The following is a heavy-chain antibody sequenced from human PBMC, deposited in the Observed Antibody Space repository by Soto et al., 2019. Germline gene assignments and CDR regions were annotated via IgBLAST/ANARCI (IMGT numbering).Heavy chain of an antibody. CDR3: AKEAGYCSSTSCLTSFDY. Sequence: GGSLRLSCAASGVTFSSYAMSWVRQAPGKGLEWVSAISGSGGSTYYADSVKGRFTISRDNSKNTLYLQMNSLRAEDTAVYYCAKEAGYCSSTSCLTSFDYWGQGTLVTVSS. J-gene: IGHJ4*02. V-gene: IGHV3-23*01. D-gene: IGHD2-2*03. CDR1: GVTFSSYA. CDR2: ISGSGGST.